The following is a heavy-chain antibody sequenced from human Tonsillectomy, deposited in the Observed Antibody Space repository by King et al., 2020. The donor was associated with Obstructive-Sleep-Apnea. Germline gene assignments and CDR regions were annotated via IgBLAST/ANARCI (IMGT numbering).Heavy chain of an antibody. Sequence: PLQESGPGLVKPLETLSLTCTVSGGSVSSSTYFWGWVRQPPGQGLEWIASLDYSGSPYYNPSLKSRATTFLDTSKNQFSLTLRSVSAADTAVYYCARHIYRAVAGTYWGQGTLVTVSS. CDR1: GGSVSSSTYF. D-gene: IGHD6-19*01. V-gene: IGHV4-39*01. CDR3: ARHIYRAVAGTY. CDR2: LDYSGSP. J-gene: IGHJ4*02.